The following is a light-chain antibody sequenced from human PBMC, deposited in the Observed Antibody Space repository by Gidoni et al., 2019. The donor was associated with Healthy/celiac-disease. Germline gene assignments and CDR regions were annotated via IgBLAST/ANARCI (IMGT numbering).Light chain of an antibody. J-gene: IGKJ2*01. CDR2: LGS. V-gene: IGKV2-28*01. Sequence: DIVMTQSPLSLPVTPGEPASISCRSSQSLLHSNGYNYLDWYLQKPGQSPQLLIYLGSNRVSGVPDRFSGSGSGTDFTLKISRVEAEDVGVYYCMQALQTPTFXQXTKLEIK. CDR1: QSLLHSNGYNY. CDR3: MQALQTPT.